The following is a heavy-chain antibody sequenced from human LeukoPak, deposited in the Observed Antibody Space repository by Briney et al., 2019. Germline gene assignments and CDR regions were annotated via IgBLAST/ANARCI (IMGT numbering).Heavy chain of an antibody. D-gene: IGHD1-14*01. CDR2: ISFSSSTI. J-gene: IGHJ4*02. CDR3: AREAPRGTPSNPYYFDS. Sequence: GGSLRLSCAAAGLTFSTNSMNWVRQAPGKGLEWVSYISFSSSTIYYADSVKGRFTISRDNAKNLLYLQMNSLRAEDTAVYYCAREAPRGTPSNPYYFDSWGQGTLVTVSS. V-gene: IGHV3-48*01. CDR1: GLTFSTNS.